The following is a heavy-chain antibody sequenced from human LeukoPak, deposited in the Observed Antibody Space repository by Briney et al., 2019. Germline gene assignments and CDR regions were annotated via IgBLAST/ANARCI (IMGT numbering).Heavy chain of an antibody. V-gene: IGHV1-2*02. CDR2: INPNSGGT. D-gene: IGHD6-6*01. CDR3: ARVFGRNAYSSSSFDY. Sequence: GGPVKPSCKASGYTFTGYYMHWVRQAPGQGLEWMGWINPNSGGTNYAQKFQGRVTMTRDTSISTAYMELSRLRSDDTAVYYCARVFGRNAYSSSSFDYWGQGSL. J-gene: IGHJ4*02. CDR1: GYTFTGYY.